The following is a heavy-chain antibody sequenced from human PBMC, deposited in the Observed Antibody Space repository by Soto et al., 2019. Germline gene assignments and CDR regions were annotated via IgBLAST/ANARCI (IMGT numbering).Heavy chain of an antibody. CDR2: ITPMFGTA. D-gene: IGHD2-21*02. CDR1: GGTFSSYS. CDR3: ARCVVVTATVYKYNGMDV. V-gene: IGHV1-69*06. J-gene: IGHJ6*02. Sequence: QVQLVQSGAEVKKPGSSVKVSCKASGGTFSSYSISWVRQAPGQGLEWMGEITPMFGTANYAQRFQGRVTITADKVTRTAYMEFSSLRSEDTAVYYCARCVVVTATVYKYNGMDVWGQGTTVTVSS.